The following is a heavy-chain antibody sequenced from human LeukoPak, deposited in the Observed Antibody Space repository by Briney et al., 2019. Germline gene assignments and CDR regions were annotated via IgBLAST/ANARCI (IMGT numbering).Heavy chain of an antibody. CDR3: ARADYYDSSGYVPRDAFDI. D-gene: IGHD3-22*01. CDR1: GFTFSDYN. V-gene: IGHV3-30*03. Sequence: PGGSLRLSCAASGFTFSDYNMHWVRQAPGKGLEWVAVISYDGSNKYYADSVKGRFTISRDNSKNTLYLQMNSLRAEDTAVYYCARADYYDSSGYVPRDAFDIWGQGTMVTVSS. CDR2: ISYDGSNK. J-gene: IGHJ3*02.